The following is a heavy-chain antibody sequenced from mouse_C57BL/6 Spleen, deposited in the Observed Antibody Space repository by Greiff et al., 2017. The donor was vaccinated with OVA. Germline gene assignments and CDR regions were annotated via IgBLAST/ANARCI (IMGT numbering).Heavy chain of an antibody. D-gene: IGHD2-2*01. J-gene: IGHJ4*01. CDR3: ARSYGYENAMDY. CDR2: IDPSDSYT. Sequence: QVQLQQPGAELVKPGASVKLSCKASGYTFTSYWMQWVKQRPGQGLEWIGEIDPSDSYTNYNQKFKGKATLTVDTSSSTAYMQLSSLTSEDSAVYYCARSYGYENAMDYWGQGTSVTVSS. CDR1: GYTFTSYW. V-gene: IGHV1-50*01.